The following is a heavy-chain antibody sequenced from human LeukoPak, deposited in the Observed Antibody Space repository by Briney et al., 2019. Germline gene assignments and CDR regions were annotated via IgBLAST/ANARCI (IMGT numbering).Heavy chain of an antibody. Sequence: GRSLRLSCAASGFTFSSYAMHWVRQAPGKGLEWVAVISYDGSNKYYADSAKGRFTISRDNSKNTLYLQMNSLRAEDTAVYYCARDQRIWSGGYYGMDVWGQGTTVTVSS. CDR1: GFTFSSYA. D-gene: IGHD3-3*01. CDR2: ISYDGSNK. J-gene: IGHJ6*02. V-gene: IGHV3-30-3*01. CDR3: ARDQRIWSGGYYGMDV.